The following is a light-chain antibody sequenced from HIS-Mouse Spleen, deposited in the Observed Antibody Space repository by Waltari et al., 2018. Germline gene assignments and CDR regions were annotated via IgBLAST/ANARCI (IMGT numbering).Light chain of an antibody. CDR3: SSYAGSNNVV. Sequence: QSALTQPPSASGAPGQSVTISCTGTSSDVGGYNYVVWYQQHPGNAPKLMIYEVSKRPSGVPDRFSGSKSGNTASLTVSGLQAEDEADYYCSSYAGSNNVVFGGGTKLTVL. J-gene: IGLJ2*01. CDR1: SSDVGGYNY. V-gene: IGLV2-8*01. CDR2: EVS.